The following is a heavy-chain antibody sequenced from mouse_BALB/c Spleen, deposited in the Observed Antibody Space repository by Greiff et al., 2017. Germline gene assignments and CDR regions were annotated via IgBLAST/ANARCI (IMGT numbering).Heavy chain of an antibody. Sequence: DVMLVESGGGLVQPGGSRKLSCAASGFTFSSFGMHWVRQAPEKGLEWVAYISSGSSTISYADTVKGRFTITRDNPKNTLFLQMTSLRSEDTAMYYCARGLYYYGSSPYAMDDWGQGTSVTVSS. J-gene: IGHJ4*01. CDR3: ARGLYYYGSSPYAMDD. CDR1: GFTFSSFG. CDR2: ISSGSSTI. D-gene: IGHD1-1*01. V-gene: IGHV5-17*02.